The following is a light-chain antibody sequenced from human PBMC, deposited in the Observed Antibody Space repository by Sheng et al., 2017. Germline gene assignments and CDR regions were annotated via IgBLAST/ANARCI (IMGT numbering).Light chain of an antibody. CDR3: QQYDSSPPQWT. CDR1: QIVSSSY. J-gene: IGKJ1*01. Sequence: PGERATLSCRASQIVSSSYLAWFQQKPGQAPRLLIYDASSRATGIPDRFSGSGSGTDFTLIISRLEPEDFAVYYCQQYDSSPPQWTFGQGTRVEVK. V-gene: IGKV3-20*01. CDR2: DAS.